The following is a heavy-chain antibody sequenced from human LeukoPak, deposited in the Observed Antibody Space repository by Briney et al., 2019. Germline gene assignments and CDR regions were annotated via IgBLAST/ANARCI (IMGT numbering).Heavy chain of an antibody. CDR3: ARDLVVVVAAKLGYDY. CDR1: GYTFTGYY. Sequence: ASVKVSCKASGYTFTGYYMHWVRQAPGQGLEWMGWISPNSGGTNYAQKFQGRVTMTRDTSISTAYMELSRLRSDDTAVYYCARDLVVVVAAKLGYDYWGQGTLVTVSS. D-gene: IGHD2-15*01. J-gene: IGHJ4*02. CDR2: ISPNSGGT. V-gene: IGHV1-2*02.